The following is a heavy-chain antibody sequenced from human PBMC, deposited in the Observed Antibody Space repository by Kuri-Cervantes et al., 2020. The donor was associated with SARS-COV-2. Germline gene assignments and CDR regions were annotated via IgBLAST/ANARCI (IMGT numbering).Heavy chain of an antibody. Sequence: ASVKVSCKASGYTFNNYGISWVRQAPGQGLVWMGWISAHNGNTNYAQKVQGRVTMTTDTSTNTAYMELRSLRSDDTAVYYCARDIYSPNCSSTSCPYYYYYYGMDVWGQGTTVTVSS. CDR2: ISAHNGNT. CDR3: ARDIYSPNCSSTSCPYYYYYYGMDV. J-gene: IGHJ6*02. CDR1: GYTFNNYG. D-gene: IGHD2-2*01. V-gene: IGHV1-18*01.